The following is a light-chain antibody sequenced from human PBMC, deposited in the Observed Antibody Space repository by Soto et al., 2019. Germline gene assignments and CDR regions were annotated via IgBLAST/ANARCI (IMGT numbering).Light chain of an antibody. CDR1: QNVLYNAKNK. Sequence: DMLVTQSPDYLAVSLGERATINCKSSQNVLYNAKNKLAWYQQKPGQAPRLLIYGASSRATGIPDRFSGSGSGTDFTLTISRLEPEDFAVYYCQQYGSSPVTFGGGTKVDI. CDR3: QQYGSSPVT. J-gene: IGKJ4*01. V-gene: IGKV3-20*01. CDR2: GAS.